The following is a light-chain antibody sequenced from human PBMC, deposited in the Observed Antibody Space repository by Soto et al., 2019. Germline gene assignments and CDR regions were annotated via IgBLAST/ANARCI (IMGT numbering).Light chain of an antibody. CDR2: GAS. V-gene: IGKV3-20*01. J-gene: IGKJ2*02. CDR3: QQYGSSRT. Sequence: EIVLTQSPGTLSLSPGERATLSCRASQSVSSSYLAWYQQKPGQAPRLLIYGASSRATGIPDGFSGSGSWTDFTLTIRRLEPEDFAVYYCQQYGSSRTFGQGTKLEIK. CDR1: QSVSSSY.